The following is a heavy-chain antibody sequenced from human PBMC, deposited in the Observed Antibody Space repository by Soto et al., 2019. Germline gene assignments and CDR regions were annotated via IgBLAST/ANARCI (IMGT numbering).Heavy chain of an antibody. CDR1: GFTFSSYG. D-gene: IGHD4-17*01. CDR3: AREKLRWFYGMDV. V-gene: IGHV3-33*01. Sequence: QVQLVESGGGVVQPGRSLRLSCAASGFTFSSYGMHWVRQAPGKGLEWVAVIWYDGSNKYYADSVKGRFTISRDNSKNTLYLQMNSLRAEDTAVYYCAREKLRWFYGMDVWGQGTTVTVSS. CDR2: IWYDGSNK. J-gene: IGHJ6*02.